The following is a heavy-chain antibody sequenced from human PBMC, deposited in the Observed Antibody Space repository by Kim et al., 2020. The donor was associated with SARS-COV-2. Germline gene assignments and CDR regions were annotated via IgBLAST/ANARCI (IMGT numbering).Heavy chain of an antibody. J-gene: IGHJ6*02. D-gene: IGHD6-13*01. CDR3: AMIAAAGKHYYYYGMDV. Sequence: GESLKISCKGSGYSFTSYWIGWVRQMPGKGLEWMGIIYPGDSDTRYSPSFQGQVTISADKSISTAYLQWSSLKASDTAMYYCAMIAAAGKHYYYYGMDVWGQGTTVTVSS. V-gene: IGHV5-51*01. CDR2: IYPGDSDT. CDR1: GYSFTSYW.